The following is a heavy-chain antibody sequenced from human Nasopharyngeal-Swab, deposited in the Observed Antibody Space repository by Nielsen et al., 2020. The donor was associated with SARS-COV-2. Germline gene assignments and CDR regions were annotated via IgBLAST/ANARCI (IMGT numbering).Heavy chain of an antibody. V-gene: IGHV1-2*04. D-gene: IGHD2-2*01. CDR1: GYTFTGYY. Sequence: ASVKVSCKASGYTFTGYYMHWVRQAPGQGLEWMGWINPNSGGTNYAQKFQGWVTMTRDTSISTAYMELSRLRSDDTAVYYCARGPPAASREYYYYYYMDVWGKGTTVTVSS. J-gene: IGHJ6*03. CDR3: ARGPPAASREYYYYYYMDV. CDR2: INPNSGGT.